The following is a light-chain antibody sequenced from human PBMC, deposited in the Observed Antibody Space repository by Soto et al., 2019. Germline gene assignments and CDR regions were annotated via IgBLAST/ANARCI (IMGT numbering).Light chain of an antibody. Sequence: DIQMTQSPSTLSGSVGDRVTITCRASQTISSWLAWYQQKPGKAPKLLIYEASSLEKGVPARFGGSGSGTEFTLTISSLQPDDFATYYCQQYNVYSWTFGQGTKV. J-gene: IGKJ1*01. CDR2: EAS. CDR1: QTISSW. CDR3: QQYNVYSWT. V-gene: IGKV1-5*03.